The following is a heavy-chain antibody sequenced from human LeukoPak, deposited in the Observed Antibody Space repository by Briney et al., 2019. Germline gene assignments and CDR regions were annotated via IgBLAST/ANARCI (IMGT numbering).Heavy chain of an antibody. V-gene: IGHV4-61*09. CDR3: ARLDWGFWYFDL. CDR1: GGSISSGSYY. J-gene: IGHJ2*01. CDR2: IYTSGST. D-gene: IGHD3-9*01. Sequence: SQTLSLTXTVSGGSISSGSYYWSWIRQPAGKGLEWIGHIYTSGSTNYNPSLKSRVTISVDTSKNQFSLKLSSVTAADTAIYYCARLDWGFWYFDLWGRGTLVTVSS.